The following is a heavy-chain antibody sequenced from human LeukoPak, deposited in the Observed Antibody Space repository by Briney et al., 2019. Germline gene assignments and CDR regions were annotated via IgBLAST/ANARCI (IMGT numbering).Heavy chain of an antibody. D-gene: IGHD2-15*01. CDR2: INHSGST. CDR3: ARETRSGGSLLRGNWFDP. Sequence: PSETLSLTCAIYGGSFTGYFWSWIRQPPGEGLEWIGEINHSGSTNYNPSLKSRVTISLDTSKNQFSLKLSSVTAADTAVYCCARETRSGGSLLRGNWFDPWGQGTLVTVSS. V-gene: IGHV4-34*01. J-gene: IGHJ5*02. CDR1: GGSFTGYF.